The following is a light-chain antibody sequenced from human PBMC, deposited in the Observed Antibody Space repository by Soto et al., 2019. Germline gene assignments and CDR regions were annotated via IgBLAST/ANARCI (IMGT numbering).Light chain of an antibody. CDR1: QSVTSNY. V-gene: IGKV3-20*01. Sequence: EVVLTQSPGTVSLSPGERATLSCRASQSVTSNYLAWYQQKPGQAPRLLIYAASSRATGIPDRFSGSGSGTDFTLSISRLEPEDFAVYYWQQYGSSGTWTFGQGTKVEI. J-gene: IGKJ1*01. CDR3: QQYGSSGTWT. CDR2: AAS.